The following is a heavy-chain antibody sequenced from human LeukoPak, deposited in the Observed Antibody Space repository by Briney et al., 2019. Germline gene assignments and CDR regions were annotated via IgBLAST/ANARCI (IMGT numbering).Heavy chain of an antibody. CDR3: AKDSLDIVVVPAAIPHYYYYGMDV. D-gene: IGHD2-2*02. J-gene: IGHJ6*02. CDR1: GFTFSSYC. CDR2: ISYDGSNK. V-gene: IGHV3-30*18. Sequence: SGGSLRLSCAASGFTFSSYCMHWVRQAPGKGLEWVAVISYDGSNKYYADSVKGRFTISRDNSKNTLYLQMNSLRAEDTAVYYCAKDSLDIVVVPAAIPHYYYYGMDVWGQGTTVTVSS.